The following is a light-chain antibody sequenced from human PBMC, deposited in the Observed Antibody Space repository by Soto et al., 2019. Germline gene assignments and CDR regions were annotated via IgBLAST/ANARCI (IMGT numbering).Light chain of an antibody. V-gene: IGLV3-1*01. J-gene: IGLJ2*01. CDR2: QDN. CDR1: KLGDKY. CDR3: QAWDSSTVV. Sequence: SYELTQPPSVSVSPGQTASITCSGDKLGDKYACWYQQKPGQSPVLVIYQDNKRPSGIPERFSGSNSGNTATLTISGTQAMDEADYYCQAWDSSTVVFGGGTKLTFL.